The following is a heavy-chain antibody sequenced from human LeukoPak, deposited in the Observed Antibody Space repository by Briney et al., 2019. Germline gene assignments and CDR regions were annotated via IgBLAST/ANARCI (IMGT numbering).Heavy chain of an antibody. CDR3: AKEGDFRYYMDV. CDR1: GFTFSSYG. V-gene: IGHV3-30*18. J-gene: IGHJ6*03. CDR2: ISYDGSNK. Sequence: GGSLRLSCAASGFTFSSYGMHWVRQAPGKGLEWVAVISYDGSNKYYADSVKGRFTISRDNSKNTLYLQMNSLRAEDTAVYYCAKEGDFRYYMDVWGKGTTVTVSS. D-gene: IGHD3-3*01.